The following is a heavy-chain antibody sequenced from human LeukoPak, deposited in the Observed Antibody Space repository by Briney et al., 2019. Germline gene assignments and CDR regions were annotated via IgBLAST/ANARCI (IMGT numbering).Heavy chain of an antibody. D-gene: IGHD3-3*01. CDR2: INPSGGST. Sequence: ASVKVSCKASGYTFTSYYMHWVRQAPGQGLEWMGIINPSGGSTSYAQKFQGRVTMTTDESTSTAYMELSSLRSEDTAMYYCARHGGISIFGVAQPGGAFDIWGQGTMVTVSS. J-gene: IGHJ3*02. CDR3: ARHGGISIFGVAQPGGAFDI. V-gene: IGHV1-46*01. CDR1: GYTFTSYY.